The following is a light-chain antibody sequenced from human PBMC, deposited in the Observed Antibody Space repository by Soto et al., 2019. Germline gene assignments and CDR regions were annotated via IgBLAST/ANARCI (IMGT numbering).Light chain of an antibody. J-gene: IGKJ4*01. V-gene: IGKV3-11*01. Sequence: EIVLTQSPTTLSLSPGARATLSCRASQSVSSYFAWYQQKPGQAPRLLIYDASTRAAGIPARFSGSGSGTDFTLTISSLEPEDFAGYYCQQRSDWPLTFGGGNKVEIK. CDR1: QSVSSY. CDR3: QQRSDWPLT. CDR2: DAS.